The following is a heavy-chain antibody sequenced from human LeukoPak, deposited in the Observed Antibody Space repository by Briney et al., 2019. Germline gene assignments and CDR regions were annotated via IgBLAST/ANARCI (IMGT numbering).Heavy chain of an antibody. D-gene: IGHD6-19*01. Sequence: GGSLRLSCAASGFTFSNSAMTWIRQLPGKGLEWVSTISNAGSGTYYADFVKGRFTIARDNSKNTLYLQMNSMRVEDTAVYYCARGGIAVAGIDFRWFDPWGQGTLVTVSS. J-gene: IGHJ5*02. V-gene: IGHV3-23*01. CDR3: ARGGIAVAGIDFRWFDP. CDR1: GFTFSNSA. CDR2: ISNAGSGT.